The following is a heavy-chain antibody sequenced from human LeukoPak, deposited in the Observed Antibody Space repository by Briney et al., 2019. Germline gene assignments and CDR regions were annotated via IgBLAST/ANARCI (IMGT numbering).Heavy chain of an antibody. V-gene: IGHV3-30*18. Sequence: GGSLRLSCAASGFTFSSYGMHWVCQAPGKGLEWVAVISYDGSDKYYADSVKGRFTISRDNSKNTLYLQMNSLRAEDTAVYYCAKDPRRYCSGGSCYSLDYWGQGTLVTVSS. D-gene: IGHD2-15*01. CDR1: GFTFSSYG. CDR3: AKDPRRYCSGGSCYSLDY. J-gene: IGHJ4*02. CDR2: ISYDGSDK.